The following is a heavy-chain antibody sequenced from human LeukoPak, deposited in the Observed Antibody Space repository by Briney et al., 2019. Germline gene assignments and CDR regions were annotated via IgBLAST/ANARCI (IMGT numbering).Heavy chain of an antibody. D-gene: IGHD3-22*01. CDR2: IYTSGST. J-gene: IGHJ4*02. CDR3: ARLNYDSSGYYKIPYYFDY. V-gene: IGHV4-4*07. CDR1: GGSISSYY. Sequence: SETLSLTCTVSGGSISSYYWSWIRQPAGKGLEWIGRIYTSGSTNYNPSLKSRVTMSVDTSKNQFSLKLSSVTAADTAVYYCARLNYDSSGYYKIPYYFDYWGQGTLVTVSS.